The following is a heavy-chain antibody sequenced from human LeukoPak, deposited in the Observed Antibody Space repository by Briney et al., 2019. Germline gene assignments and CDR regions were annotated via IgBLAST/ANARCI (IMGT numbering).Heavy chain of an antibody. CDR2: IIPIFGTA. CDR3: ARDQMPVWNDASHSGWFDP. D-gene: IGHD1-1*01. Sequence: GSSVKVSCKASGGTFSSYAISWVRQAPGQGLEWMGGIIPIFGTANYAQKFQGRVTITADESTSTAYMELSSLRSEDTAVYYCARDQMPVWNDASHSGWFDPWGQGTLVTVSS. CDR1: GGTFSSYA. J-gene: IGHJ5*02. V-gene: IGHV1-69*01.